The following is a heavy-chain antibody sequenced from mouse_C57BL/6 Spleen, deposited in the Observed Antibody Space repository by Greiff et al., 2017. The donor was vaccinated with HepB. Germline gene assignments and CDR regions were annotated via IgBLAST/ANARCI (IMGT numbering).Heavy chain of an antibody. CDR1: GFSLTSYG. J-gene: IGHJ2*01. V-gene: IGHV2-5*01. Sequence: VQLQQSGPGLVQPSQSLSITCTVSGFSLTSYGVHWVRQSPGKGLEWLGVIWRGGSTDYNAAFMSRLSITKDNSKSQVFFKMNSLQADDTAIYYCAKGGTVVATGFDYWGQGTTLTVSS. D-gene: IGHD1-1*01. CDR3: AKGGTVVATGFDY. CDR2: IWRGGST.